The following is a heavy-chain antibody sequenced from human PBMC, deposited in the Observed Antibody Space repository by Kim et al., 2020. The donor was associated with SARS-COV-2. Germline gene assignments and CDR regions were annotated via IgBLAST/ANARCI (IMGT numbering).Heavy chain of an antibody. Sequence: SETLSLTCTVSGGSVSSITNYWGWIRQPPGMAWEWIGTPYYSGKTYYNPSIKSRVTISFDTSNNQFSLKLRYVTAAESAAYFCSRDPVLREAYNFAVWV. CDR3: SRDPVLREAYNFAV. V-gene: IGHV4-39*07. J-gene: IGHJ3*01. D-gene: IGHD1-1*01. CDR2: PYYSGKT. CDR1: GGSVSSITNY.